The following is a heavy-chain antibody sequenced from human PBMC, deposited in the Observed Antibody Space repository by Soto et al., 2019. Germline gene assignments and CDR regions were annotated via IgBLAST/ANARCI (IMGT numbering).Heavy chain of an antibody. J-gene: IGHJ4*02. CDR2: IYFTGTT. D-gene: IGHD2-2*01. CDR1: GGSISSGGYS. V-gene: IGHV4-31*03. CDR3: ARHKCSSTSCFLSNY. Sequence: SETLSLTCTVSGGSISSGGYSWSWIRQYPGKGLEWIGYIYFTGTTYYSPSLKSRVTISVDTSKNQFSLKLSSVTAADTAVYYCARHKCSSTSCFLSNYWGQGTLVTVSS.